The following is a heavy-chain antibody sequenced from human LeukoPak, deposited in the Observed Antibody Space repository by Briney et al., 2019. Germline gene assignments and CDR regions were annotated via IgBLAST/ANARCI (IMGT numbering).Heavy chain of an antibody. CDR3: AKDPWIQLWSYFDY. Sequence: GGSLRLSCAASGFTFSSYAMSWVRQAPGKGLEWVSAISGSGGSTYYADSVKGRFTISRDNSKNTLYLQMNSLSAEDTAVYYCAKDPWIQLWSYFDYWGQGTLVTVSS. CDR1: GFTFSSYA. D-gene: IGHD5-18*01. V-gene: IGHV3-23*01. CDR2: ISGSGGST. J-gene: IGHJ4*02.